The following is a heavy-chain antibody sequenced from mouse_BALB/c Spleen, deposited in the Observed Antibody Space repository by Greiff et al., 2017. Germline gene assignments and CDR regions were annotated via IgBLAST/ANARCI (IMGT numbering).Heavy chain of an antibody. J-gene: IGHJ4*01. CDR3: ARHPTAPMDY. V-gene: IGHV5-6*01. CDR2: ISSGGSYT. D-gene: IGHD1-2*01. CDR1: GFTFSSYG. Sequence: EVQLQESGGDLVKPGGSLKLSCAASGFTFSSYGMSWVRQTPDKRLEWVATISSGGSYTYYPDSVKGRFTISRDNAKNTLYLQMSSLKSEDPAMYYCARHPTAPMDYWGQGTSVTVSS.